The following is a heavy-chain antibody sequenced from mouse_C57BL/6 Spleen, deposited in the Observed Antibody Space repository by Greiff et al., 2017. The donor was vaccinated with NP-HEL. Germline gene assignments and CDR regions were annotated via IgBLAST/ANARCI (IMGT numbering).Heavy chain of an antibody. V-gene: IGHV1-81*01. Sequence: VKLQESGAELARPGASVKLSCKASGYTFTSYGISWVKQRTGQGLEWIGEIYPRSGNTYYNEKFKGKATLTADKSSSTAYMELRSLTSEDSAVYFCARVGGYDGFDYWGQGTTLTVSS. J-gene: IGHJ2*01. CDR3: ARVGGYDGFDY. CDR2: IYPRSGNT. CDR1: GYTFTSYG. D-gene: IGHD2-2*01.